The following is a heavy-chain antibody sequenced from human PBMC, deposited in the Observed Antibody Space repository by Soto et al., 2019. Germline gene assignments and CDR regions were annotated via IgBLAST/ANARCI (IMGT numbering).Heavy chain of an antibody. D-gene: IGHD3-22*01. V-gene: IGHV3-53*04. Sequence: PGGSLRLSCAASGFTVSSIYMSWVRQAPGKGLEWVSVIYSGGSTYYADSVKGRFTISRHNSKNTLYLQMNSLRAEDTAVYYCATQPYYYDSSGYYLDAFDIWGQGTMVTVSS. CDR3: ATQPYYYDSSGYYLDAFDI. J-gene: IGHJ3*02. CDR1: GFTVSSIY. CDR2: IYSGGST.